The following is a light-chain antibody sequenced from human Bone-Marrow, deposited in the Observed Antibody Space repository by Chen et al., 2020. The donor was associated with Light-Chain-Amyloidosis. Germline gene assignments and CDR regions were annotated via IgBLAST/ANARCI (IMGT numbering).Light chain of an antibody. CDR2: RDT. V-gene: IGLV3-25*03. CDR1: DLPTKY. CDR3: QSADSSGTYEVI. J-gene: IGLJ2*01. Sequence: SYELTQPPSVSASPGQTAWITCSGDDLPTKYAYWYQQKPGQAPVLVIHRDTERPSGISERFSGSSSGTTATLTISGVQAEDEADYHCQSADSSGTYEVIFGGGTKLTVL.